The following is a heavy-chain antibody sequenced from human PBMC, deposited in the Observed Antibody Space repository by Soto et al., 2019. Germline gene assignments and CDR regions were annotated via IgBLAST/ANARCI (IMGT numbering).Heavy chain of an antibody. CDR3: ARMAAAGTGSSDY. V-gene: IGHV1-69*13. J-gene: IGHJ4*02. CDR1: GGTFSSYA. CDR2: IIPIFGTA. D-gene: IGHD6-13*01. Sequence: VKVSCKASGGTFSSYAISWVRQAPGQGLEWMGGIIPIFGTANYAQKFQGRVTITADESTSTAYMELSSLRSEDTAVYYCARMAAAGTGSSDYWGQGTLVTVSS.